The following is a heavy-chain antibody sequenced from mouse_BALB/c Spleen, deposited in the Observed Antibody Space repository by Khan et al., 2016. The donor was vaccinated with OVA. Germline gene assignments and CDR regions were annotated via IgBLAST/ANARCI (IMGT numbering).Heavy chain of an antibody. CDR1: GYAFSSYW. CDR3: ARLGYWLAY. D-gene: IGHD2-14*01. J-gene: IGHJ3*01. CDR2: IYPGDGNT. Sequence: QVRLQPSGAELVRPGSSVKISCKASGYAFSSYWTNWVKQRPGQGLEWIGQIYPGDGNTHYNGNFKGKATLTADKSSSTAYMQLSSLTSEDSAVYFCARLGYWLAYWGQGTLVTVSA. V-gene: IGHV1-80*01.